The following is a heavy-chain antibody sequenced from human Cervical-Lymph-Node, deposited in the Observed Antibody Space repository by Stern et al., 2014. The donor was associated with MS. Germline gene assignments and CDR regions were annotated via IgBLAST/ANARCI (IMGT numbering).Heavy chain of an antibody. CDR1: GGSISSGGYY. CDR2: IYYSGST. Sequence: QLQLQDSGPGLVKPSQTLSLTCTVSGGSISSGGYYWSWIRQHPGKGLEWIGYIYYSGSTYYNPSLKSLVTISVDTSKNQFSLKLSSVTAADTAVYYCARVSTVTPSWYFDLWGRGTLVTVSS. CDR3: ARVSTVTPSWYFDL. D-gene: IGHD4-17*01. J-gene: IGHJ2*01. V-gene: IGHV4-31*01.